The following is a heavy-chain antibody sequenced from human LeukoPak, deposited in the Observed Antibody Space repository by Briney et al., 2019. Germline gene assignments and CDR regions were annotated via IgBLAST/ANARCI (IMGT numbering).Heavy chain of an antibody. V-gene: IGHV3-53*01. D-gene: IGHD2-15*01. Sequence: WGSLGLSCAASGFTVSRNYMTWVRQAPVKELKWISVIYSGGSTYYADSVKGRFTISRDNSRNTLYLQMNSLRADDTFFYQAEDGIRYCSGGSCIDYWGQGTLVTVSS. J-gene: IGHJ4*02. CDR1: GFTVSRNY. CDR3: EDGIRYCSGGSCIDY. CDR2: IYSGGST.